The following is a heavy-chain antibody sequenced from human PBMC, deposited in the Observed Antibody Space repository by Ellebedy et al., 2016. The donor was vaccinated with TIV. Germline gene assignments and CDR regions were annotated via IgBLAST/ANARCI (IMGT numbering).Heavy chain of an antibody. CDR2: IIPILGIA. CDR3: ARVDRYDDFDI. CDR1: GGTFSSYA. J-gene: IGHJ3*02. D-gene: IGHD5/OR15-5a*01. V-gene: IGHV1-69*04. Sequence: SVKVSXXASGGTFSSYAISWVRQAPGQGLEWVGRIIPILGIASYAQKFQGRVTITADKFTSTAHMELSSLRSEDSAVYYCARVDRYDDFDIWGQGTMVTVSS.